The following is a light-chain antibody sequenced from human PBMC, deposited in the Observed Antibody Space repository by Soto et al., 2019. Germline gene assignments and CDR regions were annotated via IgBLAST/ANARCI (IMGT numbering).Light chain of an antibody. J-gene: IGKJ1*01. V-gene: IGKV1-8*01. CDR3: QQYYSYPQT. Sequence: AIRMTQSPSSFSASTGDRFTITCRVSQGISSYLAWYQQNPGKAPKLLIYAASTLQSGVPSRFSGSGSGTDFTLTISCLQSEDFATYYCQQYYSYPQTFGQGTKV. CDR2: AAS. CDR1: QGISSY.